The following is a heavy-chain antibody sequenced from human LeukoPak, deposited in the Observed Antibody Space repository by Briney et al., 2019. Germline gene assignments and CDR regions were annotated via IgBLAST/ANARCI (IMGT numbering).Heavy chain of an antibody. J-gene: IGHJ3*02. Sequence: GGSLRLSCAASGFPFSSYALNWVRQAPGEGLEWVSVIYSGGSTYYADSVKGRFTISRDNSKNTLYLQMNSLRAEDTAVYYCARERGLFDIWGQGTMVTVSS. V-gene: IGHV3-53*01. CDR2: IYSGGST. CDR3: ARERGLFDI. CDR1: GFPFSSYA.